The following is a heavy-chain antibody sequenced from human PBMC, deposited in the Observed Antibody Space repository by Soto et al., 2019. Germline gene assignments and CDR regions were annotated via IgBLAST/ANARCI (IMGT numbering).Heavy chain of an antibody. D-gene: IGHD6-13*01. CDR2: IYPGDSDT. V-gene: IGHV5-51*01. CDR3: ARQGGAAAGIYYYYYYGMDA. CDR1: GYSFTSYW. Sequence: GESLKISCKGSGYSFTSYWIGWVRQMPGKGLEWMGIIYPGDSDTRYSPSFQGQVTISADKSISTAYLQWSSLKASDTAMYYCARQGGAAAGIYYYYYYGMDAWGQGTTVTVSS. J-gene: IGHJ6*02.